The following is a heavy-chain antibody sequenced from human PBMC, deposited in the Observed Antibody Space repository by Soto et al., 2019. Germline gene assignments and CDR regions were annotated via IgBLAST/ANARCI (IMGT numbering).Heavy chain of an antibody. V-gene: IGHV1-8*01. CDR2: MNPNSGHT. CDR3: ASDMSTT. Sequence: ASVKVSCKASGYTFTSHDINWMRQTTGQGLEWMGWMNPNSGHTNSAQKFQGRVTMTRDISINTAYMELTNLRSEDTAIYYCASDMSTTWGQGTLVTVSS. CDR1: GYTFTSHD. D-gene: IGHD2-2*01. J-gene: IGHJ5*02.